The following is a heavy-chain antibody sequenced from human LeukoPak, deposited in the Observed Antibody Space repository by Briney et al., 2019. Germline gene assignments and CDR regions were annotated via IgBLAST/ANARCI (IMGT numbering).Heavy chain of an antibody. CDR1: GGSFSGYY. V-gene: IGHV4-34*01. CDR2: INHSGST. J-gene: IGHJ5*02. Sequence: SETLSLTCAVYGGSFSGYYWSWIRQPPGKGLEWIGEINHSGSTNYNPSLKSRVTISVDTSKNQFSLKLSSVTAADTAVYYCARLVGYSYGRRGWFDPWGQGTLVTVSS. D-gene: IGHD5-18*01. CDR3: ARLVGYSYGRRGWFDP.